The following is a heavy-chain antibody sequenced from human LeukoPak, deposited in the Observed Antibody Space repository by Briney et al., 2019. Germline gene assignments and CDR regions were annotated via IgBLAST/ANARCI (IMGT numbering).Heavy chain of an antibody. Sequence: GGSLRLSCAASGFTFSSYWMSWVRQAPGKGLEWVANIKQDGSEKYYVDSVKGRFTISRDNSKNTLYLQMNSLRAEDTAVYYCAKEIYYDSSGWFDYWGQGTLVTVSS. CDR1: GFTFSSYW. V-gene: IGHV3-7*03. CDR2: IKQDGSEK. CDR3: AKEIYYDSSGWFDY. J-gene: IGHJ4*02. D-gene: IGHD3-22*01.